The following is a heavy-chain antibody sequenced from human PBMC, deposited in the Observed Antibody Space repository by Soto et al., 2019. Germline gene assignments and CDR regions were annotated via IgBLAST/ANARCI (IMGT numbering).Heavy chain of an antibody. CDR1: GFTFSSYS. V-gene: IGHV3-21*01. CDR2: ISSSSSYI. J-gene: IGHJ5*02. Sequence: PGGSLRLSCAASGFTFSSYSMNWVRQAPGKGLEWVSSISSSSSYIYYADSVKGRFTISRDNAKNSLYLQMNSLRAEDTAVYYCARDSWYYDFWSGDNWFDPWGQGTLVTVSS. CDR3: ARDSWYYDFWSGDNWFDP. D-gene: IGHD3-3*01.